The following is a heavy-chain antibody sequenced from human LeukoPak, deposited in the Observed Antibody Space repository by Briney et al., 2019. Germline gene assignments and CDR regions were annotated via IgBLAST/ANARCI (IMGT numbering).Heavy chain of an antibody. CDR3: TRDSDSSRYPIDY. Sequence: PGGSLRLSCAASGFTFSNYWMHWVRQAPGKGLVWVSRINSDGSSTSHADSVKGRFTISRDNAKNTLYLQMNSLRAEDTAVYYCTRDSDSSRYPIDYWGQGALVTVSS. D-gene: IGHD3-22*01. V-gene: IGHV3-74*01. J-gene: IGHJ4*02. CDR1: GFTFSNYW. CDR2: INSDGSST.